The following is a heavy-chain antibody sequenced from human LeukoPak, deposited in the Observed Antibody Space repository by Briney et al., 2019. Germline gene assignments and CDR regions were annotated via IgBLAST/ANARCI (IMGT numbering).Heavy chain of an antibody. D-gene: IGHD2-21*01. J-gene: IGHJ4*02. Sequence: SETLSLTCTVSGGSISSSSYYWGWIRQPPGKGLEWIGSIYYNGSTYYNPSLKSRVTISVDTSKNQFSLKLSSVTAADTAVYYCARGDPFFDYWGQGTLVTVSS. CDR2: IYYNGST. CDR3: ARGDPFFDY. V-gene: IGHV4-39*07. CDR1: GGSISSSSYY.